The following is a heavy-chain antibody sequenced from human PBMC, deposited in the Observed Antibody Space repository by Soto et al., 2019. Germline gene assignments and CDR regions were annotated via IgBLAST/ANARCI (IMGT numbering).Heavy chain of an antibody. V-gene: IGHV4-39*01. J-gene: IGHJ6*02. D-gene: IGHD4-17*01. CDR1: GGSISTSHH. CDR3: ARVRGMTTATKDRGLDV. CDR2: IHYAGNT. Sequence: QLQLQESGPGLVKPSETLSLTCSVSGGSISTSHHWGWIRQSPGKGLEWIGGIHYAGNTYYSPSLTSRLTISVDTSMNQFSLKLDSATAADTALYYCARVRGMTTATKDRGLDVWGQGTTVTVSS.